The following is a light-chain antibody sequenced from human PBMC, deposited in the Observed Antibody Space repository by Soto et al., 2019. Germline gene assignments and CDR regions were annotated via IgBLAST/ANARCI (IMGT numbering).Light chain of an antibody. CDR2: SAS. CDR3: HHYGFSPWT. CDR1: QSVSTSF. Sequence: EIVLMQSPGTLSLSPGERATLSCRASQSVSTSFLAWYQQRPGQAPRLLIYSASNRATGIPDRFSGSGSGTYFPLTISRLATDDFAVYYYHHYGFSPWTFGQGTAVEIK. J-gene: IGKJ1*01. V-gene: IGKV3-20*01.